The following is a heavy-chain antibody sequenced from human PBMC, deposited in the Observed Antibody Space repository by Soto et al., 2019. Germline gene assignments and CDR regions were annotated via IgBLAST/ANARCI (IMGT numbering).Heavy chain of an antibody. Sequence: QVQLVQSGAEVKKPGSSVKVSCKASGGTFTSDGFSWVRQAPGQGLEWVGGIIPIFGKANYAEKFRDRVTITADESTSTAYMEVSSLTSEETAVYYCARVVGNSQVLDAIDVWGQETTVTCST. CDR1: GGTFTSDG. CDR3: ARVVGNSQVLDAIDV. CDR2: IIPIFGKA. V-gene: IGHV1-69*01. D-gene: IGHD2-15*01. J-gene: IGHJ3*01.